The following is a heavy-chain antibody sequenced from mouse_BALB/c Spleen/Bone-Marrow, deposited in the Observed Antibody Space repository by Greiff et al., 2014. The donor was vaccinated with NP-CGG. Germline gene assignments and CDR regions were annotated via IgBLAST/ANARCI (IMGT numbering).Heavy chain of an antibody. J-gene: IGHJ4*01. D-gene: IGHD2-10*02. CDR3: ARSGERYGAMDY. CDR2: ISDGGGYT. CDR1: GFTFSDYY. Sequence: EVQLVESGGGLVKPGGSLKLSCAASGFTFSDYYMYWVRQTPEKRLEWVATISDGGGYTYYPDSVWGRFTISRDNAKNNLYLQMSGLKSEDTAMYYCARSGERYGAMDYWGQGTSVNVFS. V-gene: IGHV5-4*02.